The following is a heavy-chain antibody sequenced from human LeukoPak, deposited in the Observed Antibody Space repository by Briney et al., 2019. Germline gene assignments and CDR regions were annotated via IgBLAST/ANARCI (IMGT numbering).Heavy chain of an antibody. Sequence: GGSLRLSCAASGFTFSNAWMSWVRHAAGKGVEWVSAITGSGGSTYYADSVKGRFTISRDNSKNTLYLQINSLRVEDTAVYYCARDQLGAVLYFDYWGQGALVTVSS. CDR1: GFTFSNAW. CDR3: ARDQLGAVLYFDY. J-gene: IGHJ4*02. CDR2: ITGSGGST. V-gene: IGHV3-23*01. D-gene: IGHD1-1*01.